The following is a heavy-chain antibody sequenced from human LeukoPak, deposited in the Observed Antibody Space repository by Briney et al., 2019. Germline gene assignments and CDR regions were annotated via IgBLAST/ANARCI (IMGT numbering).Heavy chain of an antibody. CDR2: IYYSGSA. V-gene: IGHV4-39*07. CDR3: ARDGYSYGLNYYYYMDV. D-gene: IGHD5-18*01. Sequence: SETLSLNCTVSGGSISSSTYYWGWIRQPPGKGLEWIGTIYYSGSAYYNPSLKSRVTISVDTSKNQFSLKLSSVTAADTAVYYCARDGYSYGLNYYYYMDVWGKGTTVTVSS. J-gene: IGHJ6*03. CDR1: GGSISSSTYY.